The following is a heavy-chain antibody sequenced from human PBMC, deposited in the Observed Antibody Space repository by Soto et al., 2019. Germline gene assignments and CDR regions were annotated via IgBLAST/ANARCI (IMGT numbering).Heavy chain of an antibody. V-gene: IGHV3-21*01. CDR2: ISSSSSYV. CDR1: GFTFSSYS. J-gene: IGHJ4*02. CDR3: ARDHYGDYADY. Sequence: GGSLRLSCAASGFTFSSYSMNWVRQAPGKGLEWVSSISSSSSYVYYADSVKGRFTISRDNAKNSLYLQMNSLRAEDTAVYYCARDHYGDYADYWGQGTLVTVSS. D-gene: IGHD4-17*01.